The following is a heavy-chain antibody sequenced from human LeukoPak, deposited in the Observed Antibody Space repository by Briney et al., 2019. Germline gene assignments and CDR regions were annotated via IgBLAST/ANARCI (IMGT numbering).Heavy chain of an antibody. CDR3: ARVSVATYYYYGMDA. V-gene: IGHV3-74*01. CDR1: GFTFSSYW. J-gene: IGHJ6*02. D-gene: IGHD2-15*01. Sequence: PGGSLRLSCAASGFTFSSYWMHWVRQAPGKGLVWVSRINSDGSSTSYADSVKGRFTISRDNAKNTLYLQMNSLRAEDTAVYYCARVSVATYYYYGMDAWGQGTTVTVSS. CDR2: INSDGSST.